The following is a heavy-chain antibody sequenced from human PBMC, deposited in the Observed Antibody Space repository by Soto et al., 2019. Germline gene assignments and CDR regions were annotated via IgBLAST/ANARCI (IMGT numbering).Heavy chain of an antibody. J-gene: IGHJ5*02. V-gene: IGHV4-39*01. CDR2: IYYSGST. D-gene: IGHD5-12*01. CDR1: GGSISSSSYY. Sequence: TSETLSLTCTVSGGSISSSSYYWGWIRQPPGKGLEWIGSIYYSGSTYYNPSLKSRVTISVDTSKNQFSLKLSSVTAADTAVYYCARNIEFDPWGQGTLVTVS. CDR3: ARNIEFDP.